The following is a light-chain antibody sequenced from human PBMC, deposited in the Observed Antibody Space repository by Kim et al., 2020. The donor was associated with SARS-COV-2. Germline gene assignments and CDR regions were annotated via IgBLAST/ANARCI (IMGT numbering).Light chain of an antibody. Sequence: LSPGERATLSCRASQSVSSNYLAWYQQKPGQAPRLLIYGASSRATDIPDRFSGSGSGTDFTLTISRLEPEDFAVYYCQQYGNSQTFGQGTKVDIK. CDR2: GAS. V-gene: IGKV3-20*01. J-gene: IGKJ1*01. CDR3: QQYGNSQT. CDR1: QSVSSNY.